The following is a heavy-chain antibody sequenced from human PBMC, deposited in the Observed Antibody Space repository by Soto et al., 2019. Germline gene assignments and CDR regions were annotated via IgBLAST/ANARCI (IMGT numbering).Heavy chain of an antibody. J-gene: IGHJ6*02. Sequence: QVQLVQSGAEVKKPGSSVKVSCKASGGTFSSYAISWVRQAPGQGLEWMGGIIAIFGTANYAQKFQGRVTITADESTSTAYMELSSLRSEDTAVYYCASLNDYGGNILPGYGMVVWCQGPTVTVSS. CDR2: IIAIFGTA. V-gene: IGHV1-69*01. D-gene: IGHD4-17*01. CDR1: GGTFSSYA. CDR3: ASLNDYGGNILPGYGMVV.